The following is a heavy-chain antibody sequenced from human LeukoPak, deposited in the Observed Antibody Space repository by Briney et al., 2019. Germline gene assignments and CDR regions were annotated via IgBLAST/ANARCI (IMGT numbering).Heavy chain of an antibody. CDR3: ARGTSYSSSWYGNFQH. Sequence: GGSLRLSCAASGFTFSSYAMSWVRQTPGKGLEWVSGISGSGGRTDHADSVKGRFTISRDNSKNTLFLQMNSLRAEDTAVYYCARGTSYSSSWYGNFQHWGQGTLVTVSS. J-gene: IGHJ1*01. CDR2: ISGSGGRT. CDR1: GFTFSSYA. D-gene: IGHD6-13*01. V-gene: IGHV3-23*01.